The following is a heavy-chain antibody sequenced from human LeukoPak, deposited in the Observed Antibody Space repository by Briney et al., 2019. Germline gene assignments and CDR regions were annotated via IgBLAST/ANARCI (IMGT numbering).Heavy chain of an antibody. Sequence: SQTLSLTCAISGDSVSSQSAAWNWIRKSPARGLEWLGRTYYRSRWSTDSAESVRSRITINPDTSKNQFSLHLKSVTPEDTAVYYCTRDLAVTYPGWFDPWGQGILVTVSS. CDR1: GDSVSSQSAA. V-gene: IGHV6-1*01. CDR3: TRDLAVTYPGWFDP. D-gene: IGHD6-19*01. J-gene: IGHJ5*02. CDR2: TYYRSRWST.